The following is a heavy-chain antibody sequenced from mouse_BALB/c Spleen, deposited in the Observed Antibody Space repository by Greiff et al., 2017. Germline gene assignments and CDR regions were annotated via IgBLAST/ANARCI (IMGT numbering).Heavy chain of an antibody. CDR1: GFAFSSYD. J-gene: IGHJ3*01. D-gene: IGHD4-1*01. CDR2: ISSGGGST. V-gene: IGHV5-12-1*01. Sequence: EVMLVESGGGLVKPGGSLKLSCAASGFAFSSYDMSWVRQTPEKRLEWVAYISSGGGSTYYPDTVKGRFTISRDNAKNTLYLQMSSLKSEDTAMYYCARHRTGTPFAYWGQGTLVTVSA. CDR3: ARHRTGTPFAY.